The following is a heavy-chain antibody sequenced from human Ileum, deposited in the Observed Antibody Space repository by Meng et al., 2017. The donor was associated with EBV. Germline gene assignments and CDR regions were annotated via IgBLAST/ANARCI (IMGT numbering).Heavy chain of an antibody. Sequence: QVQLVQAGTEVKKPGASVNVSCKTSGYSFSRYVISWVRQAPGQGLEWVGWINPYDGDTNYAQKLQDRVTLTTDTSTSTAYMELRSLRSDDTAVYYCASKQYFFAYWGQGTLVTVSS. CDR3: ASKQYFFAY. D-gene: IGHD1/OR15-1a*01. CDR1: GYSFSRYV. J-gene: IGHJ4*02. V-gene: IGHV1-18*01. CDR2: INPYDGDT.